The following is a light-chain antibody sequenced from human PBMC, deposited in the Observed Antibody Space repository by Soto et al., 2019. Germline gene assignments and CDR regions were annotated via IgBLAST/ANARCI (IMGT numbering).Light chain of an antibody. CDR3: QQYDNLSWT. J-gene: IGKJ1*01. CDR2: GAS. Sequence: VLTQSPDTLSLPPVERASLSCRAGQSISGTFLNWSQQKPGQAPRLLIYGASNRATGTPDRFSGSGSGTDFTLTISRLEPEDFAVYFCQQYDNLSWTFGQGTKVDNK. V-gene: IGKV3-20*01. CDR1: QSISGTF.